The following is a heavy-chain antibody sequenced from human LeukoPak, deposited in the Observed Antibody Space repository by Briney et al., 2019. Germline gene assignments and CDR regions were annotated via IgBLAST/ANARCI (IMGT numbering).Heavy chain of an antibody. V-gene: IGHV4-59*01. CDR2: IYYSGST. CDR1: GGSISSYY. J-gene: IGHJ4*02. D-gene: IGHD5-12*01. CDR3: ARDGDSGYDY. Sequence: SETLSLTCAVSGGSISSYYWSWIRQPPGKGLEWIGYIYYSGSTNYNPSLKSRVTISVDTSKNQFSLKLSSVTAADTAVYYCARDGDSGYDYWGQGTLVTVSS.